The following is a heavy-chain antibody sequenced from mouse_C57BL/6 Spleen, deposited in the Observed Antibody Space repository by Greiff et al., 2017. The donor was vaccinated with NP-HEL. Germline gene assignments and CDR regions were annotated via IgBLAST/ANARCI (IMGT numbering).Heavy chain of an antibody. CDR1: GYTFTSYW. CDR2: IDPSDSET. D-gene: IGHD2-3*01. J-gene: IGHJ3*01. V-gene: IGHV1-52*01. Sequence: QVQLQQPGAELVRPGSSVKLSCKASGYTFTSYWMHWVKQRPIQGLEWIGNIDPSDSETHYNQKFKDKATLTVDKSSSTAYMQLSSLTSEDSAVYYCARRDGYYWFAYWGQGTLVTVSA. CDR3: ARRDGYYWFAY.